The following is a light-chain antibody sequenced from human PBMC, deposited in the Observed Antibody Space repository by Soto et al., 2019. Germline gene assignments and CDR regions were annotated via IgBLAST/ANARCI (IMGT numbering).Light chain of an antibody. J-gene: IGKJ1*01. CDR3: QQLNSYPRT. CDR2: AAS. Sequence: DIQLTHSPSVLSASVGDRVTITCRASQGINSYLAWYQQKPGKVPKLLIYAASTLHSGVPSRFSGSGSGTEFTLTISSLQPEDFATYYCQQLNSYPRTFGQGTKVDIK. CDR1: QGINSY. V-gene: IGKV1-9*01.